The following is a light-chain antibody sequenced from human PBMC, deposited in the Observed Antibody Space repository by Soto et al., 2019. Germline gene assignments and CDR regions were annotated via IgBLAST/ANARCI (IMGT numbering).Light chain of an antibody. J-gene: IGLJ3*02. CDR3: SSYTFSSTLVV. CDR2: EVN. V-gene: IGLV2-14*01. Sequence: QSALTQPASVSGSPGQSITIPCTGTISDVGGYNFVSWYQQHPGKAPRLMIFEVNNRPSGVSDRFSGSKSGNTASLTISGLQAEVEADYYCSSYTFSSTLVVFGGGTKLTVL. CDR1: ISDVGGYNF.